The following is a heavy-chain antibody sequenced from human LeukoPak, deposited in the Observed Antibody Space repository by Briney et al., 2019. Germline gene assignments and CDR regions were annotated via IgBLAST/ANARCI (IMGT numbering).Heavy chain of an antibody. D-gene: IGHD4/OR15-4a*01. Sequence: TGGSLRLSCAASGFTFSSYAMSWVRQAPGKGLEWVSAISGSGGSTYYADSVKGRFTISRDNSKTTLYLQMNSLRAEDTAVYYCAKSDYGGIYNPFDYWGQGTLVTVSS. CDR2: ISGSGGST. J-gene: IGHJ4*02. CDR1: GFTFSSYA. V-gene: IGHV3-23*01. CDR3: AKSDYGGIYNPFDY.